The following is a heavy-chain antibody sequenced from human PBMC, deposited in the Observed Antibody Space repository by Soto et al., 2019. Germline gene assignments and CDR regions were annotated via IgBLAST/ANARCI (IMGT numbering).Heavy chain of an antibody. V-gene: IGHV3-74*01. Sequence: GGSLRLSCAASGFTFSSYGMHWVRQAPGKGLVWVSRINSDGSSTSYADSVKGRFTISRDNAKNTLYMQMNILRAEDTAVYYCARVDYYGSAPYFDYWGQGTLVTVSS. D-gene: IGHD3-10*01. CDR3: ARVDYYGSAPYFDY. CDR1: GFTFSSYG. J-gene: IGHJ4*02. CDR2: INSDGSST.